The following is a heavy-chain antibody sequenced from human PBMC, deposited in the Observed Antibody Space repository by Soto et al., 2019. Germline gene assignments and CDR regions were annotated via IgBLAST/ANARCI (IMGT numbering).Heavy chain of an antibody. CDR2: INPSGGST. V-gene: IGHV1-46*03. CDR1: GYTFTSYY. Sequence: ASVKVSCKASGYTFTSYYMHWVRQAPGQGLEWMGIINPSGGSTSYAQKFQGRVTMTRDTSTSTVYMELSSLRSEDTAVYFCAKDQSDIVVVPAPSGVDVWGQGTPVTVSS. CDR3: AKDQSDIVVVPAPSGVDV. D-gene: IGHD2-2*01. J-gene: IGHJ6*02.